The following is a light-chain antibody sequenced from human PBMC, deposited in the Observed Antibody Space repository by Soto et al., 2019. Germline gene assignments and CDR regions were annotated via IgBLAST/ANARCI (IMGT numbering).Light chain of an antibody. CDR3: QQYYSPPYT. CDR1: QSVVYNSNNKNY. Sequence: DIVMTQSPDSLAVSLGERATINCKSSQSVVYNSNNKNYLAWYQQKPGQPPKLLIYWASTRESGVPDRFSGGGSGTAFTLTISSLQAEDVAVYYCQQYYSPPYTFGQGTKLEIK. V-gene: IGKV4-1*01. J-gene: IGKJ2*01. CDR2: WAS.